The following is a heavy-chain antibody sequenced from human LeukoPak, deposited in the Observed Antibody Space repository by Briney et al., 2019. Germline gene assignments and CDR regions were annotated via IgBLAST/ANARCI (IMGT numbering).Heavy chain of an antibody. CDR3: AREFGGLWFGESYYFDY. J-gene: IGHJ4*02. D-gene: IGHD3-10*01. CDR2: ISSSSSYI. Sequence: GGSLRLSCAASGFTFSSYSMNWVRQAPGKGLGWVSSISSSSSYIYYADSVKGRFTISRDNTKNSLYLQMNSLRAEDTAVYYCAREFGGLWFGESYYFDYWGQGTLVTVSS. V-gene: IGHV3-21*01. CDR1: GFTFSSYS.